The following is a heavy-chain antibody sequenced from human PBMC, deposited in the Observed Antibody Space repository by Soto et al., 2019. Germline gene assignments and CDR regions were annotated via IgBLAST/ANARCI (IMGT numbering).Heavy chain of an antibody. CDR3: ARGCDDRVIVVVPAANPWYYGMDV. V-gene: IGHV1-69*06. CDR1: GGTLSNNA. D-gene: IGHD2-2*01. Sequence: QVQLVQSGTEVKKPGSSVKVSCKASGGTLSNNAISWVRQAPGQGLEWMGGIIPLSATTNYAQKFQGRVTITAERSTSTAYMELTILPSADTAVYDCARGCDDRVIVVVPAANPWYYGMDVWGQGTTVTVSS. J-gene: IGHJ6*02. CDR2: IIPLSATT.